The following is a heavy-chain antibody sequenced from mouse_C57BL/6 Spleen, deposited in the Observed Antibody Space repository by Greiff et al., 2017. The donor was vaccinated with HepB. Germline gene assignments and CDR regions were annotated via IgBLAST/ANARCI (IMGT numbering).Heavy chain of an antibody. CDR1: GYTFTSYW. Sequence: QVQLQQPGAELVMPGASVKLSCKASGYTFTSYWMHWVKQRPGQGLEWIGEIDPSDSYTNYNQKFKGKSTLTVDKSSSTAYMQLSSLTSEDSAVYYCARCRDYWGQGTTLTVSS. CDR3: ARCRDY. J-gene: IGHJ2*01. CDR2: IDPSDSYT. V-gene: IGHV1-69*01.